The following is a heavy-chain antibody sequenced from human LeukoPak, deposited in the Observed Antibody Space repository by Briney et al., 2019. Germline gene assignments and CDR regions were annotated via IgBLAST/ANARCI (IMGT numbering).Heavy chain of an antibody. CDR2: ITCSSSYI. Sequence: GVSLRLSCAASGFTFSSYSMNWVRQAPGKGLEWVSSITCSSSYIYYADSVKGRLTISRDNAKNSLYLQMNSLRAEDTAVYYCARMHCSGGSCYSVWYYFDYWGQGTLVTVSS. D-gene: IGHD2-15*01. CDR3: ARMHCSGGSCYSVWYYFDY. J-gene: IGHJ4*02. V-gene: IGHV3-21*01. CDR1: GFTFSSYS.